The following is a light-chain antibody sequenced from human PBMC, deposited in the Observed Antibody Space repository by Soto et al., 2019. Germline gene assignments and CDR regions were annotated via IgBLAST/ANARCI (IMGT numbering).Light chain of an antibody. J-gene: IGKJ1*01. V-gene: IGKV1-5*03. CDR1: RGISGW. CDR3: QQYNSYS. CDR2: NAS. Sequence: DIQMTQSPSTLSASVGDRVTITCRASRGISGWLAWYQQKPGKAPKCLIYNASTLESGVPSRFSGSGSGTEFTLTISSLQPDDFATYYCQQYNSYSFGQGTKVDIK.